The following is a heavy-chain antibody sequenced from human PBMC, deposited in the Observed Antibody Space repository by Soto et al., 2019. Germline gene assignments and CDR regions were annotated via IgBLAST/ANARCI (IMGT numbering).Heavy chain of an antibody. CDR2: ISSSGINT. J-gene: IGHJ4*02. V-gene: IGHV3-23*01. Sequence: EVHLLESGGGLVQPGGSLRLSCVASGFTFSNYAMGWVRQAPGKGLEWVSGISSSGINTYHADSVKGRFTVSRDNSKNTLFLQMNSLRAEDTAVYYCAETPDLKRPPGYWGQGTLVTVSS. CDR1: GFTFSNYA. CDR3: AETPDLKRPPGY.